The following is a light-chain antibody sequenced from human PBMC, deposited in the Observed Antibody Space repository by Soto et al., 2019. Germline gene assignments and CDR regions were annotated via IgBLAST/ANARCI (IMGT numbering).Light chain of an antibody. V-gene: IGKV1-39*01. J-gene: IGKJ1*01. CDR1: QSINNF. Sequence: DIEMTQSPSSLSASVGDRVTISCRASQSINNFLNWYQQKPGEAPKLLIYAASTLQSGVPSRFIGSGSGTDFTLTIRSLQPEDFAIYHCQQTYSRPWTFGQGTKVDIK. CDR3: QQTYSRPWT. CDR2: AAS.